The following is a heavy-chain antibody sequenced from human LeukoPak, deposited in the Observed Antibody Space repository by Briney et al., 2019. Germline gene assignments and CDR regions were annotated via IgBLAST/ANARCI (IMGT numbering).Heavy chain of an antibody. J-gene: IGHJ4*02. V-gene: IGHV4-39*01. CDR3: ARHLDSSGHYYGTNDY. CDR1: GGSISSSSYY. D-gene: IGHD3-22*01. CDR2: IYYSGST. Sequence: SETLSLTCTVSGGSISSSSYYWGWIRQPPGKGLEWIGSIYYSGSTFYNPSLKSRVTISVDTSKNQFSLKLSSVTAADTAVYYCARHLDSSGHYYGTNDYWGQGTLVTVSS.